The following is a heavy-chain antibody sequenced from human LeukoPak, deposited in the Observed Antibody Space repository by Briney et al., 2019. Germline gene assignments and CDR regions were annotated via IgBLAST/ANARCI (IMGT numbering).Heavy chain of an antibody. CDR3: AGEVQLERRGFDY. CDR1: GYTFTSYD. D-gene: IGHD1-1*01. V-gene: IGHV1-8*01. CDR2: MNPNSGNT. J-gene: IGHJ4*02. Sequence: GASVKVSCKASGYTFTSYDINWVRQATGQGLEWMGWMNPNSGNTGYAQKFQGRVTMTRDTSISTAYMELSSLRSEDTAVYYCAGEVQLERRGFDYWGQGTLVTVSS.